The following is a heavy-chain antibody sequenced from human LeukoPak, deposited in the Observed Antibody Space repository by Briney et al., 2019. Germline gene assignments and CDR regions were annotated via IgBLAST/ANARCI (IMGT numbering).Heavy chain of an antibody. Sequence: SETLSLTCTVSGGSISSGSYYGSWIRQPAGKGLEWVGRIYTSGSTNYNHSLKRRVTISLDKSKNEFSLNLTSATAADTDVYFCARDSTRDNSWFFDLWGQGKLVTVPS. CDR3: ARDSTRDNSWFFDL. V-gene: IGHV4-61*02. CDR1: GGSISSGSYY. D-gene: IGHD6-13*01. CDR2: IYTSGST. J-gene: IGHJ4*02.